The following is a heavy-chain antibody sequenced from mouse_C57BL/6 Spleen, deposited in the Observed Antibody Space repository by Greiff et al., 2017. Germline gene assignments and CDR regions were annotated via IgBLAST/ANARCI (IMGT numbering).Heavy chain of an antibody. V-gene: IGHV1-69*01. J-gene: IGHJ3*01. CDR3: ARSNGFYESGFAY. CDR2: IDPSDSYT. CDR1: GYTFTSYW. Sequence: VKLQQPGAELVMPGASVKLSCKASGYTFTSYWMHWVKQRPGQGLEWIGEIDPSDSYTNYNQKFKGKSTLTVDKSSSTAYMQLSSLTSEDSAVYYCARSNGFYESGFAYWGQGTLVTVSA. D-gene: IGHD2-3*01.